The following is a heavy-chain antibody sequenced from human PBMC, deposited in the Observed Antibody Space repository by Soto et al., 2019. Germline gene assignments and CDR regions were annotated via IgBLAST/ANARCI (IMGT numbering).Heavy chain of an antibody. D-gene: IGHD3-3*01. J-gene: IGHJ6*03. CDR3: ARVSIFGVVTYYYYYMDV. Sequence: SETLSLTCAVYGGSFSGYYWSWIRQPPGKGLEWIGEINHSGSTNYNPSLKSRVTISVDTSKNQFSLKLSSVTAADTAVYYCARVSIFGVVTYYYYYMDVWGKGTTVTVSS. CDR1: GGSFSGYY. V-gene: IGHV4-34*01. CDR2: INHSGST.